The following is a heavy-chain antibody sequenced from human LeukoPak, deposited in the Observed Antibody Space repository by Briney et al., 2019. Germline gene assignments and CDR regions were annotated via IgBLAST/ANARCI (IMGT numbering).Heavy chain of an antibody. J-gene: IGHJ4*02. D-gene: IGHD1-1*01. Sequence: GGSLRLSCAASGFTVSSNYMSWVRQAPGKGLEWVSVIYSGGNTYYADSVKGRFTIPRDNSKNTLYLQMNSLRAEDTAVYYCARVPAWNGYYFDYWGQGTLVTVSS. V-gene: IGHV3-66*01. CDR2: IYSGGNT. CDR3: ARVPAWNGYYFDY. CDR1: GFTVSSNY.